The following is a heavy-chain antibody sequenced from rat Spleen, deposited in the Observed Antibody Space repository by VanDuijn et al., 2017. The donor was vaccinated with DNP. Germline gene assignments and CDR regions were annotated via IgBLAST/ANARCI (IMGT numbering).Heavy chain of an antibody. V-gene: IGHV3-3*01. D-gene: IGHD1-4*01. CDR3: ARWPGYNPPYAMDA. Sequence: EVQLQESGPGLLKPSQSLSLTCSVTGYSITSSSRWNWIRRFPGNKLEWMGYINSAGSTNYNPSLKSRISITRDTSKNQFFLQLNSVTTEDTATYYCARWPGYNPPYAMDAWGQGTSVTVSS. CDR1: GYSITSSSR. CDR2: INSAGST. J-gene: IGHJ4*01.